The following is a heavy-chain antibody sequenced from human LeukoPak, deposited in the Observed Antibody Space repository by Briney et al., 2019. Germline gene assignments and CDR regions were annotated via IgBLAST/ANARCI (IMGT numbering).Heavy chain of an antibody. D-gene: IGHD6-13*01. Sequence: GGSLRLSCAASGFTFSSYAMSWVRQAPGKGLEWVSGISDSGGSTYYADSVKGRFTISRENSKNTLYLQMHSLRAEDTAVYYCAKDPNDRSSYTFDYWGQGTLVTVSS. V-gene: IGHV3-23*01. J-gene: IGHJ4*02. CDR1: GFTFSSYA. CDR3: AKDPNDRSSYTFDY. CDR2: ISDSGGST.